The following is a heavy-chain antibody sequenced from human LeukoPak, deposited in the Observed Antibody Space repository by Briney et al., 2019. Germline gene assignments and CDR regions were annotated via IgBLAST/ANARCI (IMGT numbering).Heavy chain of an antibody. V-gene: IGHV3-48*03. CDR1: GFTFSSYE. CDR2: ISSSGGTT. J-gene: IGHJ4*02. D-gene: IGHD3-3*01. Sequence: QPGGSLRLSCAASGFTFSSYEMNWVRQAPGKGLEWVSFISSSGGTTYYGDSVKGRFTISRDNSKSTPYLQLNSLRAEDTAVYYCARDDFWSAHWGQGTLVIVSS. CDR3: ARDDFWSAH.